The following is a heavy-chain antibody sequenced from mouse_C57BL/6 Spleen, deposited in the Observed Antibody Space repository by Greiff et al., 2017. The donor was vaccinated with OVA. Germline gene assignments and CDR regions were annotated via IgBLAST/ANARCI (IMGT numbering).Heavy chain of an antibody. D-gene: IGHD1-1*02. V-gene: IGHV1-26*01. CDR3: ARWWLPFDY. J-gene: IGHJ2*01. CDR2: INPNNGGT. Sequence: EVQLQQSGPELVKPGASVKISCKASGYTFTDYYMNWVKQSHGKSLEWIGDINPNNGGTSYNQKFKGKATLTVDKSSSTAYMELRSLTSEDSAVYYCARWWLPFDYWGQGTTLTVSS. CDR1: GYTFTDYY.